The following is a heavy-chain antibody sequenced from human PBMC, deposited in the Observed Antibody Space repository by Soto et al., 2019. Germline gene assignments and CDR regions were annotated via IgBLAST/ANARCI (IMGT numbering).Heavy chain of an antibody. CDR2: ISFDGTNK. D-gene: IGHD2-8*01. J-gene: IGHJ6*02. CDR1: GFVFADYG. Sequence: SLRLSCAASGFVFADYGVHWVRQAPGKGLEWVAVISFDGTNKFYADSVKGRFTISRDNSNNTLYLQMSSLGTEDTAVYYCAKDTLYPVVSYFYYGLDVWGQGTTVTVSS. CDR3: AKDTLYPVVSYFYYGLDV. V-gene: IGHV3-30*18.